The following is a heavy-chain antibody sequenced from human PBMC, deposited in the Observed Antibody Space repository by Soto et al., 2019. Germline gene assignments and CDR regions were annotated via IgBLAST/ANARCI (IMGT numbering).Heavy chain of an antibody. CDR1: GYTFTSYD. J-gene: IGHJ5*02. Sequence: ASVKVSCKASGYTFTSYDINWVRQATGQGQEWMGWMNPNSGNTGYAQKFQGRVTMTRNTSISTAYMELSSLRSEDTAVYYCARVSWYYDFWSGYYSGPAPGFDPWGQGTLVTVSS. CDR3: ARVSWYYDFWSGYYSGPAPGFDP. D-gene: IGHD3-3*01. V-gene: IGHV1-8*01. CDR2: MNPNSGNT.